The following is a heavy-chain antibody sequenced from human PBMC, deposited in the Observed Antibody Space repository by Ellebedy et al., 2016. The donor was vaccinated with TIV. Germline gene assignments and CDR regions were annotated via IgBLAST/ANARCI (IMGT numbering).Heavy chain of an antibody. J-gene: IGHJ4*02. Sequence: GSLRLSXTVSGDSFSSGNSYGAWIRQPPGKALGWIGSISYSGSTYYNPSLKSRVTISGDTSKKQFSLRLSSVTAADTAVYYCSRHTDYASEIYWGQGTLVTVSS. CDR2: ISYSGST. V-gene: IGHV4-39*01. D-gene: IGHD3-10*01. CDR1: GDSFSSGNSY. CDR3: SRHTDYASEIY.